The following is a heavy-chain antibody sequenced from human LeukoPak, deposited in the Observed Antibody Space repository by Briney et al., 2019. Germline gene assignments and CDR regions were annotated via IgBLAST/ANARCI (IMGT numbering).Heavy chain of an antibody. Sequence: SETLSLTCEVSGDSLSSGGYSWSWIRQPPGKGLEWIGYIRYSGSTYYNPSLKSRLTMSVEASKTQFSLRLSSVTAADTAVYFCARVAAAGNYYFDYWGQGTLVTVSS. CDR2: IRYSGST. CDR1: GDSLSSGGYS. D-gene: IGHD6-13*01. J-gene: IGHJ4*02. V-gene: IGHV4-30-4*07. CDR3: ARVAAAGNYYFDY.